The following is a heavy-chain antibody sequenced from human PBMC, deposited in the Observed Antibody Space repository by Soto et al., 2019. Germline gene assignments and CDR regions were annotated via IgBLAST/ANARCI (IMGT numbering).Heavy chain of an antibody. J-gene: IGHJ4*02. V-gene: IGHV3-21*01. CDR2: ISSSSSYI. D-gene: IGHD5-18*01. Sequence: GGSLRLSCAASGFTFSSYSMNWVRQAPGKGLEWVSSISSSSSYIYYADSVKGRFTISRDNAKNSLYLQMNSLRAEDTAVYYCARDLVDTAMATDYWGQGTLVTVSS. CDR3: ARDLVDTAMATDY. CDR1: GFTFSSYS.